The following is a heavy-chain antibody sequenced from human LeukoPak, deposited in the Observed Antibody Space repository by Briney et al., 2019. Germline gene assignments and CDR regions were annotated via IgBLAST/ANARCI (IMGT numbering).Heavy chain of an antibody. D-gene: IGHD2-2*01. Sequence: AGGSLRLSCAASGFTFRSYEMNWVRQAPGKGLEWVSYISSSGSTIYYADSVKGRFTISRDNAKNSLYLQMSSLRAEDTAVYYCARHYCSGTSCLPDYWGQGTLVTVSP. CDR1: GFTFRSYE. CDR2: ISSSGSTI. V-gene: IGHV3-48*03. J-gene: IGHJ4*02. CDR3: ARHYCSGTSCLPDY.